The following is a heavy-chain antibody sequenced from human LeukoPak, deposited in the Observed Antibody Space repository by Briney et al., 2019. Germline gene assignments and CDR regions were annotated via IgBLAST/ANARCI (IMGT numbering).Heavy chain of an antibody. CDR3: ARSGSYSRAWFDP. J-gene: IGHJ5*02. D-gene: IGHD1-26*01. CDR2: INHSGST. V-gene: IGHV4-4*02. CDR1: GGSISSSNW. Sequence: PSETLSLTCAVSGGSISSSNWWSWVRQPPGKGLEWIGEINHSGSTNYNPSLKSRVTISVDTSKNQFSLKLSSVTAADTAVYYCARSGSYSRAWFDPWGQGTLVTVSS.